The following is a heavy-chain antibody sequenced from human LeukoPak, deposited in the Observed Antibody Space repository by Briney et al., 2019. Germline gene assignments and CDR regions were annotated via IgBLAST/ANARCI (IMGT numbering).Heavy chain of an antibody. J-gene: IGHJ4*02. D-gene: IGHD2-15*01. V-gene: IGHV7-4-1*02. CDR3: AREGYCSGGSCYHY. CDR1: GYTFTRYA. Sequence: ASVKVSCKASGYTFTRYAMNWVRQAPGQGLEWMGWINTNTGTPTYAQGFTGRFVFSLDTSVSTAYLQISSLKAEDTAVYYCAREGYCSGGSCYHYWGQGTLVTVSS. CDR2: INTNTGTP.